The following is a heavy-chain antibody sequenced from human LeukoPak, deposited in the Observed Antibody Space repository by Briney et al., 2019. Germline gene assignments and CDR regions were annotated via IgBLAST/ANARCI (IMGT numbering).Heavy chain of an antibody. J-gene: IGHJ4*02. CDR2: IYYSGGNT. D-gene: IGHD2-2*01. CDR1: GFMFSNFA. CDR3: AKDQGQAVVPRRFDN. Sequence: GGSLRLSCAASGFMFSNFAMSWVRQAPGKGLEWVSTIYYSGGNTYSADSVKGRFTISRDNAKNTLYLQMNSLRAEDTAVYYCAKDQGQAVVPRRFDNWGQGTLVTVSS. V-gene: IGHV3-23*01.